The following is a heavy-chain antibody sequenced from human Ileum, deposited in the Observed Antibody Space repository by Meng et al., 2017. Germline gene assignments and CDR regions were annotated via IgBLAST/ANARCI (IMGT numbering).Heavy chain of an antibody. V-gene: IGHV4-4*02. Sequence: VQLQXXXPGLVKPSGTLSLTCAVSGGSISSSIWWSWVCQPPEKGLEWIGDIHQXXXXXXXPSLXXXLTIXXDKSKNXFXLXXQXXTAAXTAVYFCXXGVVSGSHYNTYWGQGILVTVSS. CDR1: GGSISSSIW. CDR2: IHQXXXX. D-gene: IGHD3-10*01. CDR3: XXGVVSGSHYNTY. J-gene: IGHJ4*02.